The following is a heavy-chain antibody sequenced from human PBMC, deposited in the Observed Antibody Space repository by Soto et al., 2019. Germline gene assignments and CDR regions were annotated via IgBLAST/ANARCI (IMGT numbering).Heavy chain of an antibody. CDR3: AKDGLGAYSYGSYYFDY. CDR2: INTSGGST. D-gene: IGHD5-18*01. J-gene: IGHJ4*02. CDR1: GFTFSSYA. V-gene: IGHV3-23*01. Sequence: EVQLLESGGGLVQPGGSLRLSCAASGFTFSSYAMSWVRQAPGKGLEWVSTINTSGGSTYYADSVRGRFTISRDNFKNTLYLQMNSLRAEDTAVYYCAKDGLGAYSYGSYYFDYWGQGTLVTVSS.